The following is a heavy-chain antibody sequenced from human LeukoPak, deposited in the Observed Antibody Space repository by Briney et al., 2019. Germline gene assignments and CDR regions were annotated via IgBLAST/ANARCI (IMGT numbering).Heavy chain of an antibody. J-gene: IGHJ4*02. CDR1: GFTFSDSA. V-gene: IGHV3-73*01. CDR3: TGAVRFLEWLSYY. Sequence: GGSLRLSCAASGFTFSDSAMHWVRQASGKGLEWVGRIRSKANNYATAYAASVKGRFTISRDDSKNTAYLQMNSLKTEDTAVYYCTGAVRFLEWLSYYWGRGTLVTVSS. CDR2: IRSKANNYAT. D-gene: IGHD3-3*01.